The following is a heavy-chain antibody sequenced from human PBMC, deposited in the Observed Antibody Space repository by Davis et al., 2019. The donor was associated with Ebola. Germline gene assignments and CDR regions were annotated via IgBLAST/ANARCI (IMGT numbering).Heavy chain of an antibody. Sequence: SGPTLVKPTQTLTLTCTFSGFSLSTSGMCVSWIRQHPGKGLEWIGCMFYSGNTYYNPSLKSRVTISVDTSKNQFSLRLTSVTAADTAVYYCARDSSGDAFDLWGQGTMVTVSS. CDR3: ARDSSGDAFDL. CDR2: MFYSGNT. CDR1: GFSLSTSGMC. J-gene: IGHJ3*01. V-gene: IGHV4-31*03.